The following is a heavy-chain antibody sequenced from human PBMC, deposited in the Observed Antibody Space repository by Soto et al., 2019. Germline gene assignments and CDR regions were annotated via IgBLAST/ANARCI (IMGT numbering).Heavy chain of an antibody. CDR1: GYTFINYW. V-gene: IGHV5-10-1*01. J-gene: IGHJ6*02. Sequence: GESLKISCQGSGYTFINYWISWVRQKPGKGLEWMGRIDPGDSHTNYSPSFGGPVTISADKYSNTSYLQWSSLQASDTAIYYCARSITIEAGFYYRGMDVWGQGTTVTVSS. CDR3: ARSITIEAGFYYRGMDV. D-gene: IGHD3-3*01. CDR2: IDPGDSHT.